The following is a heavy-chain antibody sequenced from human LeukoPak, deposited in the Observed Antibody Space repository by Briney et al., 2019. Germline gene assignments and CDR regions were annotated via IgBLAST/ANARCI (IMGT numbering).Heavy chain of an antibody. CDR1: GGTFSSYA. CDR2: IIPTLGIA. CDR3: ARSPRIYCSSTSCRLVPTYYYDSSGYWFDY. D-gene: IGHD3-22*01. Sequence: ASVKVSCKASGGTFSSYAISWVRQAPGQGLEWMGRIIPTLGIANYAQKFQGRVTITADKSTSTAYMELSSLRSEDTAVYYCARSPRIYCSSTSCRLVPTYYYDSSGYWFDYWGQGTLVTVSS. V-gene: IGHV1-69*04. J-gene: IGHJ4*02.